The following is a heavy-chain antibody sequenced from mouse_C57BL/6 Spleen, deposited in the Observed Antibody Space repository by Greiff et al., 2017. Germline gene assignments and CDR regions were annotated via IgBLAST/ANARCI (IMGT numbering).Heavy chain of an antibody. V-gene: IGHV1-26*01. CDR3: ARYGGNYWYFDV. CDR2: INPNNGGT. J-gene: IGHJ1*03. D-gene: IGHD1-1*02. CDR1: GYTFTDYY. Sequence: EVQLQQSGPELVKPGASVKISCKASGYTFTDYYMNWVKQSHGKSLEWIGDINPNNGGTSYNQKFKGKATLTVDKSSSTAYMELRSLTSEDSAVYYCARYGGNYWYFDVWGTGTTVTVSS.